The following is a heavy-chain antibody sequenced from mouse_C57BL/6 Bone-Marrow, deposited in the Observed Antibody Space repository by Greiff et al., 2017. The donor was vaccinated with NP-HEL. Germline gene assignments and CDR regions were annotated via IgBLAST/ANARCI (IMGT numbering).Heavy chain of an antibody. J-gene: IGHJ4*01. CDR1: GFSLSTFGMG. V-gene: IGHV8-8*01. D-gene: IGHD2-2*01. Sequence: QVTLKESGPGILQPSQTLSLTCSFSGFSLSTFGMGVGWIRQPSGKGLEWLAPIWWDDDTYYNPALKSRLTISKDTSKNQVFLKIANVDTADTATYYCARIGGGYYGYDHYAMDYWGQGTSVTVSS. CDR3: ARIGGGYYGYDHYAMDY. CDR2: IWWDDDT.